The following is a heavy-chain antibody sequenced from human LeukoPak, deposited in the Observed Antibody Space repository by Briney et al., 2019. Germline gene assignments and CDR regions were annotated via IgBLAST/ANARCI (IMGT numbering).Heavy chain of an antibody. J-gene: IGHJ5*02. CDR3: AREVTRYCSSTSCFNWFDP. CDR1: GGTFSSYA. V-gene: IGHV1-69*13. CDR2: IIPIFGTA. Sequence: SVKVSCKASGGTFSSYAISWVRQAPGQGLEWMGGIIPIFGTANHAQKFQGRVTITADESTSTAYMELSSLRSEDTAVYYCAREVTRYCSSTSCFNWFDPWGQGTLVTVSS. D-gene: IGHD2-2*01.